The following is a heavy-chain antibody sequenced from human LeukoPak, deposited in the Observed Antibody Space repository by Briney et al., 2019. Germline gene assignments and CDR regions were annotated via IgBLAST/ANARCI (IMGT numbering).Heavy chain of an antibody. CDR2: TRNKANDYTT. CDR1: GFTFNDHF. J-gene: IGHJ4*02. CDR3: ARERNSGSYFLGSFDY. D-gene: IGHD1-26*01. V-gene: IGHV3-72*01. Sequence: VGSLRPSCAASGFTFNDHFMDWVRQAPGPGPEWVGRTRNKANDYTTEYAASVRSRFTISRDDSRNSLYLQMNSLQTEDTAVYYCARERNSGSYFLGSFDYWGQGTLVTVSS.